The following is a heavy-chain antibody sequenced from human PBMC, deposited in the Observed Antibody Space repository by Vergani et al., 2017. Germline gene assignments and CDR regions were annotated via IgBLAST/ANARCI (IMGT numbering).Heavy chain of an antibody. Sequence: QVQLQQWGAGLLKPSETLSLTCAVYGGSFSGYYWSWIRQPPGKGLEWIGEINNSGSTNYNPSLKSRVTISVDTSKTQFSLKRSSVTAADTAVYYCATYPDSSSGVAFDIWGQGTMVTVSS. V-gene: IGHV4-34*01. J-gene: IGHJ3*02. CDR2: INNSGST. D-gene: IGHD6-6*01. CDR1: GGSFSGYY. CDR3: ATYPDSSSGVAFDI.